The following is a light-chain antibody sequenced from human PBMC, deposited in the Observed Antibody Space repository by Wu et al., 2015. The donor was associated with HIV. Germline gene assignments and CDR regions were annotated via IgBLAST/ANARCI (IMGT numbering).Light chain of an antibody. Sequence: IVLTQSPGTLSLSPGERATLSCRASESIRSNYLGWYQQRPGQAPRLLIYAASNRATGIADRFSGSGSGTDFTLTISRPEPEDFAVYYCQQYGSSPYSFGQGTKLEIK. CDR3: QQYGSSPYS. J-gene: IGKJ2*03. V-gene: IGKV3-20*01. CDR2: AAS. CDR1: ESIRSNY.